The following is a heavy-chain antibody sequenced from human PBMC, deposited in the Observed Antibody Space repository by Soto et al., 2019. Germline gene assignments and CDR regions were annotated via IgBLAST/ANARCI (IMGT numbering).Heavy chain of an antibody. Sequence: GESLKISCKGSGYSFNNYWIGWVRQMPGKGLEWMGIIHPGDSDTRYSPSFQGQVTISADKSISSAYLQWSSLKASDTAMYYCARLSKQWLPLDAFDIWGQGTMVTVSS. J-gene: IGHJ3*02. V-gene: IGHV5-51*01. D-gene: IGHD6-19*01. CDR1: GYSFNNYW. CDR3: ARLSKQWLPLDAFDI. CDR2: IHPGDSDT.